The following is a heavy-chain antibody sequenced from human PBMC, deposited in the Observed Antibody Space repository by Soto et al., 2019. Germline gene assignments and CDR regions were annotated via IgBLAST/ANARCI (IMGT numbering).Heavy chain of an antibody. Sequence: EVQLLESGGGLVQPGGSLRLSCAASGFTFSSYAMSWVRQAPGKGLEWVSAISGSGGSTYYADSVKGRFTISRDNSKNPLYLQMNSLRAEDTAVYYCAKLGPDSIAVAGTVGVVGYWGQGTLVTVSS. CDR2: ISGSGGST. J-gene: IGHJ4*02. V-gene: IGHV3-23*01. CDR3: AKLGPDSIAVAGTVGVVGY. D-gene: IGHD6-19*01. CDR1: GFTFSSYA.